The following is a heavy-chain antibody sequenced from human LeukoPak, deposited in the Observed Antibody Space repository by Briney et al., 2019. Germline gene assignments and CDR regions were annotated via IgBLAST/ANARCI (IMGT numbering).Heavy chain of an antibody. CDR2: TRNKANSHTT. CDR3: TSCAYDYRFFEN. Sequence: PGGSLRLSCAASGLTFSEYYMDWVRHAPGKGLEWVARTRNKANSHTTEYAASVKGRFTISRDDSKNSLYLQMNSLKTEDTAVYYCTSCAYDYRFFENWGQGTLVTVSS. D-gene: IGHD5-12*01. CDR1: GLTFSEYY. V-gene: IGHV3-72*01. J-gene: IGHJ4*02.